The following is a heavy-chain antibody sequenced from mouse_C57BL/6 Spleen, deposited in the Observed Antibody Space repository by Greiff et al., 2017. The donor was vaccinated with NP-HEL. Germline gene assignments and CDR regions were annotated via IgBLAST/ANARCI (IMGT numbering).Heavy chain of an antibody. D-gene: IGHD1-1*01. CDR2: IYPSDSET. J-gene: IGHJ3*01. Sequence: QVHVKQSGAELVRPGSSVKLSCKASGYTFTSYWMDWVKQRPGQGLEWIGNIYPSDSETHYNQKFKDKATLTVDKSSSTAYMQLSSLTSEDSAVYYCARGYYGSSYEEGFAYWGQGTLVTVSA. V-gene: IGHV1-61*01. CDR3: ARGYYGSSYEEGFAY. CDR1: GYTFTSYW.